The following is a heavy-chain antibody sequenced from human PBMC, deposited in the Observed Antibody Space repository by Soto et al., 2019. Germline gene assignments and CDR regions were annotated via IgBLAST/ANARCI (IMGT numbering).Heavy chain of an antibody. Sequence: NPSETLSLTCTVSGGSISSYYWSWIRQPPGKGLEWIGYIYYSGSTNYNPSLKSRVTISVDTSKNQFSLKLSSVTAADTAVYYCARDITLFSGSMYSSDYYYGMDVWGQGTTVTVSS. D-gene: IGHD6-19*01. CDR1: GGSISSYY. CDR3: ARDITLFSGSMYSSDYYYGMDV. J-gene: IGHJ6*02. V-gene: IGHV4-59*01. CDR2: IYYSGST.